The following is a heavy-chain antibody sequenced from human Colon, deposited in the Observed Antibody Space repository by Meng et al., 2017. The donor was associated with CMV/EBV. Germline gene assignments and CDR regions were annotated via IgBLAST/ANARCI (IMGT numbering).Heavy chain of an antibody. Sequence: GESLKISCVVSGFTFSSYAMNWVRQAPGKGLEWVSVISGSGSRTYYADSVKGRFTISRDNSKNTLYLHMNSLRDEDTAISTAYMELSRLRSDDTAVYYCARDLYGIAAREPMDVWGQGTTVTVSS. J-gene: IGHJ6*02. CDR2: ISGSGSRT. CDR3: YMELSRLRSDDTAVYYCARDLYGIAAREPMDV. V-gene: IGHV3-23*01. CDR1: GFTFSSYA. D-gene: IGHD6-6*01.